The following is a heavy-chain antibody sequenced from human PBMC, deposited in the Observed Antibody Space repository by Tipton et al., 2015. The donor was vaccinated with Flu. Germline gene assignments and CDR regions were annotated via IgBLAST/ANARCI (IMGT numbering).Heavy chain of an antibody. D-gene: IGHD6-19*01. CDR2: IRHDESDK. CDR1: GFTFSGYG. CDR3: AKDGWDTSGWYPFDY. Sequence: SLRLSCAASGFTFSGYGMHWVRQAPGKGLEWVAFIRHDESDKYYADSVKGRVTISSDNSKNALYLLISSLRPEDTAVYYCAKDGWDTSGWYPFDYWGQGTLVTVSA. J-gene: IGHJ4*02. V-gene: IGHV3-30*02.